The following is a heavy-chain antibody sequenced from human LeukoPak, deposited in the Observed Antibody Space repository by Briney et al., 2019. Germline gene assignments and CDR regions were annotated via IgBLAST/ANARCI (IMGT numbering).Heavy chain of an antibody. J-gene: IGHJ4*02. CDR1: GGSIRSYY. CDR3: ARKSSTSWSFDY. D-gene: IGHD6-13*01. V-gene: IGHV4-4*07. Sequence: SETLSLTCTVSGGSIRSYYWNWIRQPAGKGLEWIGRIYTTGITNYNPSLKSRVTMSVDTSKNDFSLKLSSVTAADTAVYYCARKSSTSWSFDYWGQGTLVTVSS. CDR2: IYTTGIT.